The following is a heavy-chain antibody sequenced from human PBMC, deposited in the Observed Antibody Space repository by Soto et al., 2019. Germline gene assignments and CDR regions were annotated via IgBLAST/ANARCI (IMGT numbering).Heavy chain of an antibody. CDR2: ISYDGSNK. CDR3: AKDRYSSSGYDYYYYGMDV. J-gene: IGHJ6*02. CDR1: GFTFSSYG. Sequence: QVQLVESGGGVVQPGRSLRLSCAASGFTFSSYGMHWVRQAPGKGLEWVAVISYDGSNKYYADSVKGRFTISRDNSKNTLYLRMNSLRAEDTAVYYCAKDRYSSSGYDYYYYGMDVWGQGTTVTVSS. V-gene: IGHV3-30*18. D-gene: IGHD6-13*01.